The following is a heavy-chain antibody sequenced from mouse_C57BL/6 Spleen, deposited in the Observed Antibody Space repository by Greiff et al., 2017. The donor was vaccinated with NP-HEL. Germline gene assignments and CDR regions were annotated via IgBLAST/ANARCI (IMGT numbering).Heavy chain of an antibody. CDR2: IHPNSGST. Sequence: VQLQQPGAELVKPGASVKLSCKASGYTFTSYWMHWVKQRPGQGLEWIGMIHPNSGSTNYNEKFKSKATLTVDKSSSTAYMQLSSLTSEDSAVYYCARRIYYGYDDYAMDYWGQGTSVTVSS. D-gene: IGHD2-2*01. CDR1: GYTFTSYW. CDR3: ARRIYYGYDDYAMDY. V-gene: IGHV1-64*01. J-gene: IGHJ4*01.